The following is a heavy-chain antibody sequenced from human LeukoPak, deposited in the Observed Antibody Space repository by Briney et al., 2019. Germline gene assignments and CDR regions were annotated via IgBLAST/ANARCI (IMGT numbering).Heavy chain of an antibody. CDR2: IYSGGST. V-gene: IGHV3-53*01. CDR1: GFTVSSNY. Sequence: GGSLRLSCAASGFTVSSNYMSWVRQAPGKGLEWVSVIYSGGSTYYADSVKGRFTISRDNSKNTLYLELNSLRAEDSAVYYCAKEAEGELHWGGYFEYWGQGTLVTVSS. CDR3: AKEAEGELHWGGYFEY. D-gene: IGHD3-16*01. J-gene: IGHJ4*02.